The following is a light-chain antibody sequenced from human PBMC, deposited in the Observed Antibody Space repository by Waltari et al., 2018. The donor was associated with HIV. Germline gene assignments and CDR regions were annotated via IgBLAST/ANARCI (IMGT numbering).Light chain of an antibody. V-gene: IGKV1-5*03. CDR1: PSIDTW. J-gene: IGKJ1*01. CDR2: KAS. CDR3: QHYNTSSPWT. Sequence: DIQMTQSPSTLSTSVGDRITITCRASPSIDTWLAWYQQKPAKAPKLLVYKASSLESGVPSRFSGSGSGTEFTLTISSLQPDDFATYYCQHYNTSSPWTFGQGTRVDI.